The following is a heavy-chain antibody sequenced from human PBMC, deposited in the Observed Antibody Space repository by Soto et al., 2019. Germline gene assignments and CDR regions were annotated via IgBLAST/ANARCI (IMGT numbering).Heavy chain of an antibody. CDR2: ISDRGDET. CDR3: AKSRSSFFYYGLDV. Sequence: PGGSLRLSCAASGFIFSNQAMCWVRQGPGKGLEWVSCISDRGDETFFLDSVKGRFAISRDTSKDTLFLQLNSLTAEDTGVYYCAKSRSSFFYYGLDVWGQGTTVTVSS. J-gene: IGHJ6*02. V-gene: IGHV3-23*01. D-gene: IGHD3-10*01. CDR1: GFIFSNQA.